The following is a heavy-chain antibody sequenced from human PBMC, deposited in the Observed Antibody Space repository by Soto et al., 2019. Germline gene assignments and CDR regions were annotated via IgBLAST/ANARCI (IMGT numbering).Heavy chain of an antibody. J-gene: IGHJ4*02. CDR3: AKEREQWLVGSFDY. Sequence: QVQLVESGGGVVQPGTSLRLSCAASGFTFSRYGMHWVHQAPGKGLEWVAVISYDGSNKYYADSVKGRFTFSRDNSKNTVYVQMNSLRAEDTAVYYCAKEREQWLVGSFDYWGQGTLVTVSS. CDR1: GFTFSRYG. D-gene: IGHD6-19*01. CDR2: ISYDGSNK. V-gene: IGHV3-30*18.